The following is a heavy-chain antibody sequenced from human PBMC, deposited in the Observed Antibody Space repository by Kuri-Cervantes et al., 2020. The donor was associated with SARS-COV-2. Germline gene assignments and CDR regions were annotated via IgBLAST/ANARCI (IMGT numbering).Heavy chain of an antibody. J-gene: IGHJ4*02. D-gene: IGHD1-1*01. V-gene: IGHV3-30*07. Sequence: GESLKISCAASGFAFSTYAMHWVRQVPGKGLEWVASLSFDATRTYYAGSVKGRFTISRDNSKNTLDLQMNSLRAEDTAVYYCVRDGDHWNFDYWGQGTLVTVSS. CDR2: LSFDATRT. CDR3: VRDGDHWNFDY. CDR1: GFAFSTYA.